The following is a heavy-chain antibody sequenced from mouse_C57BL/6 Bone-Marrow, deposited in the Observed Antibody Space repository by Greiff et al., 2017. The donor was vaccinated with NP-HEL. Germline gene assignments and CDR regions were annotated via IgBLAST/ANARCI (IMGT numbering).Heavy chain of an antibody. D-gene: IGHD2-3*01. V-gene: IGHV5-17*01. CDR2: ISSGSSTI. J-gene: IGHJ3*01. CDR1: GFTFSDYG. CDR3: ARRSNGYSFFAY. Sequence: EVKVVESGGGLVKPGGSLKLSCAASGFTFSDYGMHWVRQAPEKGLEWVAYISSGSSTIYYADTVKGRFTISRDNAKNTLFLQMTSLRSEDTAMYYCARRSNGYSFFAYWGQGTLVTVSA.